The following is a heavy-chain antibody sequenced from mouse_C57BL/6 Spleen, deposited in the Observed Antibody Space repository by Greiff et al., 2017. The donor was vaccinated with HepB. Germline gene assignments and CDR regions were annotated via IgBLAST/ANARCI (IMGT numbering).Heavy chain of an antibody. CDR2: ISDGGSYT. D-gene: IGHD4-1*01. CDR1: GFTFSSYA. Sequence: DVKLVESGGGLVKPGGSLKLSCAASGFTFSSYAMSWVRQTPEKRLEWVATISDGGSYTYYPDNVKGRFTISRDNAKNNLYLQMSHLKSEDTAMYFCARDHNGTYDYWGQGTTLTVSS. V-gene: IGHV5-4*01. CDR3: ARDHNGTYDY. J-gene: IGHJ2*01.